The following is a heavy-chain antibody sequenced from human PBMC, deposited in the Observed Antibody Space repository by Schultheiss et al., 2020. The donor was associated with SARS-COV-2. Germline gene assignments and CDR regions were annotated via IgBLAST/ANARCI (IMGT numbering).Heavy chain of an antibody. V-gene: IGHV4-59*01. Sequence: SETLSLTCTVSGGSISSYYWSWIRQPPGKGLEWIGYIYYSGSTNYNPSLKSRFTISVDTSKNQFSLKLSSVTAADTAVYYCARVSGRREPGYYYYYGMDVWGQGTTVTVSS. CDR3: ARVSGRREPGYYYYYGMDV. CDR1: GGSISSYY. D-gene: IGHD1-14*01. J-gene: IGHJ6*02. CDR2: IYYSGST.